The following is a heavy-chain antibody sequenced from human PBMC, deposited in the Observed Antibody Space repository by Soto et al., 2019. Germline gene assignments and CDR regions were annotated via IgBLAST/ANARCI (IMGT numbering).Heavy chain of an antibody. CDR1: GFTFITYS. J-gene: IGHJ3*02. V-gene: IGHV3-48*02. Sequence: GGSLRLSCATSGFTFITYSMNWVRQAPGKGLEWISYIRSSSNTISYADSVKGRFTISTDIAKNSLSLQMNSLRDEDTAVYYCARDFGYAFDIWGQGTMVTVSS. CDR3: ARDFGYAFDI. D-gene: IGHD3-16*01. CDR2: IRSSSNTI.